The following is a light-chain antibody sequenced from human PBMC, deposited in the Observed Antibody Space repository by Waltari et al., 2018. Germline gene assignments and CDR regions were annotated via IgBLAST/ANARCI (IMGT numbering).Light chain of an antibody. V-gene: IGKV1-39*01. CDR3: QQSFITPET. CDR1: QNIRSY. CDR2: TAS. J-gene: IGKJ1*01. Sequence: SSLSASVGDRVTITCRASQNIRSYLNWYQQKPGKAPKLLIYTASNLQSGVPSRFSGSGSGTDFTLTINSLQPEDFAIYYCQQSFITPETFGQGTKVEIK.